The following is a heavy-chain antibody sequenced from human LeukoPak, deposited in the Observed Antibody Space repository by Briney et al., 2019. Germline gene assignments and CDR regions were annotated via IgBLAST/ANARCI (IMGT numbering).Heavy chain of an antibody. CDR2: IIPILGIA. V-gene: IGHV1-69*02. CDR1: GYTFTGYY. D-gene: IGHD3-22*01. J-gene: IGHJ4*02. Sequence: GASVTVSCKASGYTFTGYYLHWVRQAPGQGLEWMGRIIPILGIANYAQKFQGRVTITADKSTSTAYMELSSLRSEDTAVYYCASFSYYDSSGYYFDYWGQGTLVTVSS. CDR3: ASFSYYDSSGYYFDY.